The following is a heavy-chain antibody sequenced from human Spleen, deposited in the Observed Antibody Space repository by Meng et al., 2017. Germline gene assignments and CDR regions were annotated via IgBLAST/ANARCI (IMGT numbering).Heavy chain of an antibody. J-gene: IGHJ4*02. CDR1: GGTFSSYG. Sequence: QVQLVKSGTEGKKPGSSVEVSCKASGGTFSSYGLSWVRQAPGQGLEWMGGIFPIFRTANYAQKFQGRVSITTDESTSTAYMELTSLTSEDTAMYFCARAVEMATTSPFYYWGQGTLVTVSS. CDR3: ARAVEMATTSPFYY. D-gene: IGHD5-24*01. CDR2: IFPIFRTA. V-gene: IGHV1-69*05.